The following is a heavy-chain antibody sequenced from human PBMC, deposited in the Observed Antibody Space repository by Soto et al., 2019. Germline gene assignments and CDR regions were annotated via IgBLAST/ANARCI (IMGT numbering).Heavy chain of an antibody. CDR1: GYTFTIYY. CDR3: TRRDKVRAWFDY. V-gene: IGHV1-46*01. D-gene: IGHD2-21*02. J-gene: IGHJ4*02. Sequence: ASVKVSCKASGYTFTIYYMHWVRQAPGQGLEWMGIINPSGGSTSYAQKFQGRVTMTRDTSTSTVYMELSSLRSEDTAVYYSTRRDKVRAWFDYWGQGTLVTVSS. CDR2: INPSGGST.